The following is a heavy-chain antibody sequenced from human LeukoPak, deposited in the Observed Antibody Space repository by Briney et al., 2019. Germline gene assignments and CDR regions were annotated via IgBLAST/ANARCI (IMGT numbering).Heavy chain of an antibody. CDR2: ISPDNGNA. CDR3: TLYNF. Sequence: ASVKVSCKTSGYSFTSQDMHWVRQAPGQRLEWVGCISPDNGNAQYSQEFQGRVTITRDTSARTAYMELSSLRSDDMAVYYCTLYNFWGQGTLVTVSS. V-gene: IGHV1-3*03. J-gene: IGHJ4*02. CDR1: GYSFTSQD. D-gene: IGHD2-2*02.